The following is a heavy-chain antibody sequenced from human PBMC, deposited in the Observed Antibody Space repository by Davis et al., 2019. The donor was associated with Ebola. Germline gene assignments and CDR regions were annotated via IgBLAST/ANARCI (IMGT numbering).Heavy chain of an antibody. CDR1: GGSISSSSYY. J-gene: IGHJ4*02. CDR2: IYHSGST. CDR3: AISPSVLRFLEWFIDY. Sequence: GSLRLSCTVSGGSISSSSYYWGWIRQPPGKGLEWIGSIYHSGSTYYNPSLKSRVTISVDTSKNQFSLKLSSVTAADTAVYYCAISPSVLRFLEWFIDYWGQGTLVTVSS. D-gene: IGHD3-3*01. V-gene: IGHV4-39*01.